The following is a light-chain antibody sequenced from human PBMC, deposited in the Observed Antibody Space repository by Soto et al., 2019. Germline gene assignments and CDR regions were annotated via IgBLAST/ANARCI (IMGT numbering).Light chain of an antibody. CDR1: QSISSY. CDR2: AAS. CDR3: QQSYSAPR. V-gene: IGKV1-39*01. Sequence: DIQMTQSPSSLSASVGDRVTMTCRTSQSISSYLNWYQQKPGKAPELLIYAASNLQNGVPSRFSGSGSGTDFTLTIISLQPGDFATYYCQQSYSAPRFGQGTKVEIK. J-gene: IGKJ1*01.